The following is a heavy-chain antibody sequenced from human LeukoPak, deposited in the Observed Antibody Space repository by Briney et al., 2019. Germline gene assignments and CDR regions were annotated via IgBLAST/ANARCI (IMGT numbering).Heavy chain of an antibody. CDR1: GFTFSSYA. D-gene: IGHD2-21*02. J-gene: IGHJ4*02. CDR2: ISYDGSNK. Sequence: GGSLRLSCAASGFTFSSYAMHWVRQAPGKGLEWVAVISYDGSNKYYADSVKCRFTISRDNSKNTRYLQMNSLRAEDTAVYYCARDSCSGGDCYSILDYWGQGTLVTVSS. V-gene: IGHV3-30-3*01. CDR3: ARDSCSGGDCYSILDY.